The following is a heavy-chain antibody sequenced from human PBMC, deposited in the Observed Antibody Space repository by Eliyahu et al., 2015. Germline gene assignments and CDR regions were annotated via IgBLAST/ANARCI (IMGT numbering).Heavy chain of an antibody. CDR2: IYYSGST. CDR1: GGSXSSTTYY. V-gene: IGHV4-39*01. Sequence: QLQLQESGPGLVKPSETLSLXCTVXGGSXSSTTYYWVXXGQPPGKGLEWIGSIYYSGSTYYNPSLKSRVTISVDTSKNQFSLKLSSVTAADTAVYYCARLTADYNILTGYPNWNDIDYWGQGTLVTVSS. D-gene: IGHD3-9*01. CDR3: ARLTADYNILTGYPNWNDIDY. J-gene: IGHJ4*02.